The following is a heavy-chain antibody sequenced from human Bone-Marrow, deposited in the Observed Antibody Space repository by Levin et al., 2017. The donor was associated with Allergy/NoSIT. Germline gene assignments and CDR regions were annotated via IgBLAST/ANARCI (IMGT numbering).Heavy chain of an antibody. CDR2: IFPSDSDT. CDR1: GYTFTSYY. Sequence: GESLKISCQTSGYTFTSYYIAWVRQMPGKGLEWMGTIFPSDSDTTYSPSFQGLVTFSVDKSSSTAYLQWHSLQAADTAIYYCARNDYGSGDYFMDVWGKGTTVIVSS. D-gene: IGHD3-10*01. V-gene: IGHV5-51*01. CDR3: ARNDYGSGDYFMDV. J-gene: IGHJ6*04.